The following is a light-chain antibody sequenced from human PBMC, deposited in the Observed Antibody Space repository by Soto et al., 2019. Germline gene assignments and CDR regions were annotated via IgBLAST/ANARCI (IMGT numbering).Light chain of an antibody. CDR1: RSNIGGNA. CDR3: GSWDSSLSADV. Sequence: QSVLTQPPSVSGTPGQRVTISCSGSRSNIGGNAVTWYQQVPGTAPKLLIYANDQRPSGISDRFSGSKSGTSATLGITGFQTGDEADYYCGSWDSSLSADVFGTGTKLTVL. V-gene: IGLV1-51*01. J-gene: IGLJ1*01. CDR2: AND.